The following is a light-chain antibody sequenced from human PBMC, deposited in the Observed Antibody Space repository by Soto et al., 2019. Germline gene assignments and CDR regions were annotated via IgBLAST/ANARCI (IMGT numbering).Light chain of an antibody. CDR3: QAYNSAPWT. J-gene: IGKJ1*01. Sequence: DIQMTQSPSSLSASVGDRVTITCRASQGISTYLAWYQQQPGKVPKLLIYVASTLQSGVPSWSSGSGSGTAFTLTIRGLQPEDVATYYFQAYNSAPWTLGQGTKLES. CDR1: QGISTY. CDR2: VAS. V-gene: IGKV1-27*01.